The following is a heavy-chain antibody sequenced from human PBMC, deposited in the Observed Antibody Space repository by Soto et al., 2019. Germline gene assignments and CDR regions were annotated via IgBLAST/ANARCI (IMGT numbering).Heavy chain of an antibody. Sequence: QVQLVQSGAEVKKPGSSVKVSCKASGGTFSTYAISWVRQAPGQGLEWMGGIITIFGTANYAQKFQGRVTITADESTSTAYMELSSLGSEETAVYYCAADVGASARTFDYWGQGTLVTVSS. D-gene: IGHD1-26*01. J-gene: IGHJ4*02. V-gene: IGHV1-69*01. CDR1: GGTFSTYA. CDR2: IITIFGTA. CDR3: AADVGASARTFDY.